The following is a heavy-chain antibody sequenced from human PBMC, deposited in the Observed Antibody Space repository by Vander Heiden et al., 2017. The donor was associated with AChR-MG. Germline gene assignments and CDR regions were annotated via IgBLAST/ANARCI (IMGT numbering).Heavy chain of an antibody. CDR3: ARSQEGVPAATPTLYNWFDP. CDR2: IIPMFGTA. Sequence: QVQLVQSGAEGQQPGASVQCLCKASGGARRRYAFSWVRQAPGQGLEWMGGIIPMFGTADYAQKFQGRVTITADKSTSTAYMELSSLRSEDTAFYYCARSQEGVPAATPTLYNWFDPWGQGTLVTVSS. V-gene: IGHV1-69*06. J-gene: IGHJ5*02. D-gene: IGHD2-2*01. CDR1: GGARRRYA.